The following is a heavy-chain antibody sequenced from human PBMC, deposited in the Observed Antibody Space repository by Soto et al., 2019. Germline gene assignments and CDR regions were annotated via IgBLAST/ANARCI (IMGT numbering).Heavy chain of an antibody. V-gene: IGHV3-33*01. CDR1: GFTFSSDG. D-gene: IGHD6-13*01. CDR2: IWYGGSNK. Sequence: GGSLRLSCAASGFTFSSDGMHWVRQAPGKGLEWVAVIWYGGSNKYYAGSVKGRFTISRDNSKNTLYLQMNSLRAEDTAVYYCAGDIATGFHYGMDVWGQGTTVTVSS. CDR3: AGDIATGFHYGMDV. J-gene: IGHJ6*02.